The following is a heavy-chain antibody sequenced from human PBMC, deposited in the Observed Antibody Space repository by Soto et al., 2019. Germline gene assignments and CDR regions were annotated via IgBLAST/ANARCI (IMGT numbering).Heavy chain of an antibody. V-gene: IGHV1-2*02. CDR2: INPNSGGT. CDR3: ARGLSGQLVVGGGKYYYYYYGMDV. J-gene: IGHJ6*02. CDR1: GYTFTGYY. Sequence: QVQLVQSGAEVKKPGASVKVSCKASGYTFTGYYMHWVRQAPGQGLEWMGWINPNSGGTNYAQKFQGRVTMTRDTSISTAYMELSRLRSDDTAVYYCARGLSGQLVVGGGKYYYYYYGMDVWGQGTTVTVSS. D-gene: IGHD6-6*01.